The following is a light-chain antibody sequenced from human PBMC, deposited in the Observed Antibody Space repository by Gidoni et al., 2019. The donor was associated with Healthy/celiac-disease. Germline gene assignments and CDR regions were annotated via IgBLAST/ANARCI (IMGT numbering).Light chain of an antibody. V-gene: IGKV3-15*01. CDR2: GAS. J-gene: IGKJ5*01. Sequence: EIVVKQAPAPLSVSPGERATHSCRASQSVSSNLAWYHQKPGQAPRLLTYGASPRATLIPARCTGSVSRTEFTLTPSSLQSEDFAVYYCHQYNNSPPITFGQGTRLEIK. CDR3: HQYNNSPPIT. CDR1: QSVSSN.